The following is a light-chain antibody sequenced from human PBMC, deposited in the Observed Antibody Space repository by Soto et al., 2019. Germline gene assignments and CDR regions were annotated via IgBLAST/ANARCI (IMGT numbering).Light chain of an antibody. CDR3: CSYAGSSMYV. CDR1: SSDVGNYNL. J-gene: IGLJ1*01. CDR2: EVS. V-gene: IGLV2-23*02. Sequence: QSVLTQPASVSGSPGQSITISRTGTSSDVGNYNLVSWYQQHPGKAPKLMIYEVSKRPSGVSNRFSGSKSGNTASLTISGLQAEDEADYSCCSYAGSSMYVFGSGTKVTVL.